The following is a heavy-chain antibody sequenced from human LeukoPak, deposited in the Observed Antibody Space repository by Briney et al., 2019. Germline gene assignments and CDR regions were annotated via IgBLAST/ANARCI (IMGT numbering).Heavy chain of an antibody. CDR2: IYSGGDT. CDR3: ASGRLVYGGLDY. J-gene: IGHJ4*02. D-gene: IGHD4/OR15-4a*01. V-gene: IGHV3-66*02. Sequence: GGSLRLSCAVSGSTVKSNYMSWARQAPGKGLEWVSVIYSGGDTYYADSVKGRFTISRDKSKSTLYLQMNNLRPEDTAVYYCASGRLVYGGLDYWGQGTLVTVSS. CDR1: GSTVKSNY.